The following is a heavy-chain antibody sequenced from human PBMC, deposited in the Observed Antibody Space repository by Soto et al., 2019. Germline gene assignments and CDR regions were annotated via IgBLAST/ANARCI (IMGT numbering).Heavy chain of an antibody. CDR1: SGSFSGYY. J-gene: IGHJ6*02. CDR2: INHNGNT. Sequence: SETLSLTCGVYSGSFSGYYWSWIRQPPGKGLEWIGEINHNGNTNYNPSLKSRVTISVDTSKNLFYLNLTSVSAADTAVYYCARGPWDYYYYGMDVWDQGATVTVS. V-gene: IGHV4-34*01. CDR3: ARGPWDYYYYGMDV. D-gene: IGHD7-27*01.